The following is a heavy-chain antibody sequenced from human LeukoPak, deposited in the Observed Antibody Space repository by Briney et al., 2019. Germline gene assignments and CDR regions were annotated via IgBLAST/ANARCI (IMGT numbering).Heavy chain of an antibody. CDR1: GGSISITSYY. V-gene: IGHV4-39*07. Sequence: SETLSLTCTVSGGSISITSYYWGWIRQPPGKGLEWIGSMYSSGSTYYNPSLKSRVTISVDTSKNQFSLKLSSVTAADTAVYYCARDLGSAGSGGWYYAFDIWGQGTMVTVSS. CDR2: MYSSGST. D-gene: IGHD6-19*01. J-gene: IGHJ3*02. CDR3: ARDLGSAGSGGWYYAFDI.